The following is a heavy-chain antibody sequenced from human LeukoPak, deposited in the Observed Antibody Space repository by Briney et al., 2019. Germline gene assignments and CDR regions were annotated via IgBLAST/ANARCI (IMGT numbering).Heavy chain of an antibody. J-gene: IGHJ3*02. CDR1: GFTFSSYS. CDR2: ISYDGSNK. CDR3: ARFRDAFDI. Sequence: GGSLRLSCAASGFTFSSYSMNWVRQAPGKGLEWVAVISYDGSNKYYADSVKGRFTISRDNSKNTLYLQMNSLRAEDTAVYYCARFRDAFDIWGQGTMVTVSS. V-gene: IGHV3-30*03.